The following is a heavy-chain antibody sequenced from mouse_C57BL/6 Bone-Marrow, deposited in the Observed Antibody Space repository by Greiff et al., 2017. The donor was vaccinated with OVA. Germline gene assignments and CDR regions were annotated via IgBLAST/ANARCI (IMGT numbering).Heavy chain of an antibody. CDR2: IHPNSGST. CDR3: ASSTVVATGYFDV. V-gene: IGHV1-64*01. CDR1: GYTFTSYW. Sequence: QVQLKQPGAELVKPGASVKLSCKASGYTFTSYWMHWVKQRPGQGLEWIGMIHPNSGSTNYNEKFKSKATLTVDKSSSTAYMQLSSLTSEDSAVYYCASSTVVATGYFDVWGTGTTVTVSS. D-gene: IGHD1-1*01. J-gene: IGHJ1*03.